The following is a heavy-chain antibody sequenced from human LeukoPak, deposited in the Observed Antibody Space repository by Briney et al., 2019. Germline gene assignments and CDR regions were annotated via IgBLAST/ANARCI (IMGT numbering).Heavy chain of an antibody. CDR3: ARPLARDYYFDY. Sequence: SETLSLTCTVSGGSISSSSYYWGWIRQPPEKGLEWIGSIYYSGSTYYNPSLKSRVTISVDTSKNQLSLKLSSVTAADTAVYYCARPLARDYYFDYWGQGTLVTVSS. CDR1: GGSISSSSYY. J-gene: IGHJ4*02. CDR2: IYYSGST. D-gene: IGHD4/OR15-4a*01. V-gene: IGHV4-39*01.